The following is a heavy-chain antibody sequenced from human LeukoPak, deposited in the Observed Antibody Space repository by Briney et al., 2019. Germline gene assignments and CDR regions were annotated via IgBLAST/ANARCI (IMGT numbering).Heavy chain of an antibody. D-gene: IGHD4-17*01. V-gene: IGHV4-59*01. CDR3: ARGSTVTTVLGYYYYYYMDV. Sequence: SETLSLTCTVSGGSISSYYWSWIRQPPGKGLGWIGYIYYSGSTNYNPSLKSRVTISVDTSKNQFSLKLSSVTAADTAVYYCARGSTVTTVLGYYYYYYMDVWGKGTTVTVSS. CDR2: IYYSGST. J-gene: IGHJ6*03. CDR1: GGSISSYY.